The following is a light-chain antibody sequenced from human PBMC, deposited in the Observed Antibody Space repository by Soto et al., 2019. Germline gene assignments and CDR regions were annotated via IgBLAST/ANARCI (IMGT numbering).Light chain of an antibody. J-gene: IGKJ1*01. CDR3: QQYTGSLWT. CDR2: GAS. CDR1: QTISNSY. V-gene: IGKV3-20*01. Sequence: EIVLTQSPGTLSLSPGERATLSCRASQTISNSYLAWYQQIPGQAPSLLIYGASSRATGIPDTFSGSESGRDFTLTVSRLEPEDFAVYYCQQYTGSLWTFVQGTKVEIK.